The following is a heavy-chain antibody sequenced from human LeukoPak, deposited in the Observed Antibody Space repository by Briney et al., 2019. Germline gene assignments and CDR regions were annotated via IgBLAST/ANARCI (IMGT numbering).Heavy chain of an antibody. J-gene: IGHJ4*02. D-gene: IGHD6-19*01. CDR3: ARAVADAEGSGY. CDR1: GYTYTTDG. Sequence: ASVKVSCKASGYTYTTDGISWVRQAPGQGLEWMGWIDTYSGKTNYAQKFQGRVTMTSDTSTSTAYMELRSLRSDDTAVYYCARAVADAEGSGYWGQGTVVTVSS. CDR2: IDTYSGKT. V-gene: IGHV1-18*01.